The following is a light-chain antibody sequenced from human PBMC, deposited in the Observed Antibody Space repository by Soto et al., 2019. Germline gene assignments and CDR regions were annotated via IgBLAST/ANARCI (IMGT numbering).Light chain of an antibody. CDR1: QSVTDNY. V-gene: IGKV3-20*01. Sequence: EVVLTQSPGTLSLSPGERATLSCRASQSVTDNYLAWYQQKPGQAPRLLIYVASSRATGIPDRFSGSGSGTDFTLSISRLEPEDCAVYYCQQYGGVPFTFGGGTKVEIK. J-gene: IGKJ4*01. CDR2: VAS. CDR3: QQYGGVPFT.